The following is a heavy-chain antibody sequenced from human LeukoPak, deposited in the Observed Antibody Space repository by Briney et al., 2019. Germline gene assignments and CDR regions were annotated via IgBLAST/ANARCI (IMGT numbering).Heavy chain of an antibody. D-gene: IGHD3-22*01. V-gene: IGHV1-8*01. J-gene: IGHJ4*02. CDR2: MNPNSGNT. CDR3: ATYYYDSSGYNTYFDY. CDR1: GYTFTSYD. Sequence: GASVKVSCKASGYTFTSYDINWVRQATGQGLEWMGWMNPNSGNTGYAQKFQGRVTMTRNTSISTAYMELSSLRSEDTAVYYCATYYYDSSGYNTYFDYWGQGTLVTVSS.